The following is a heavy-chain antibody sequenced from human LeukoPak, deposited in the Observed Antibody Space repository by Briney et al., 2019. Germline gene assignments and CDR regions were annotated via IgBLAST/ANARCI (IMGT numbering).Heavy chain of an antibody. CDR1: GYTFTSYD. D-gene: IGHD3-22*01. J-gene: IGHJ4*02. CDR3: ARGGGTEWLIVPFEY. CDR2: INPNSGGT. Sequence: GASVKVSCKASGYTFTSYDINWVRQAPGQGLEWMGWINPNSGGTNYAQKFQGRVTMTGDTSISTAYMDLSSLRSDDTAVYYCARGGGTEWLIVPFEYWGQGTLVTVSS. V-gene: IGHV1-2*02.